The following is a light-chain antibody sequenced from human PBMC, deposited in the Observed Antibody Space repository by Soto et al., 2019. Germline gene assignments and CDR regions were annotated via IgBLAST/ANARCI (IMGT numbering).Light chain of an antibody. CDR2: EVG. V-gene: IGLV2-14*01. CDR3: SSYSSSSTLLG. CDR1: SSDVGGYNY. Sequence: QSVLTQPASVSGSPGQSITISCTGTSSDVGGYNYVSWYKQHPGNAPKLMLYEVGNRPSGVSSRFSGSKSDNTASLTISGLQAEDEANYYCSSYSSSSTLLGFGTGTKVTVL. J-gene: IGLJ1*01.